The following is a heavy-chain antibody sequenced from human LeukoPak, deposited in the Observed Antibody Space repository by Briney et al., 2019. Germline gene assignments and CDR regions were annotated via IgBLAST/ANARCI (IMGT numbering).Heavy chain of an antibody. Sequence: ASVKVSCKASGYTFTGYYMHWVRQAPGQGLEWMGWINPNSGGTNYAQKFQGRVTMTRDTSISTAYMDLSRLRSEDTAVYYCARALELQDYWGQGTLVTVSS. CDR2: INPNSGGT. D-gene: IGHD1-7*01. J-gene: IGHJ4*02. CDR3: ARALELQDY. CDR1: GYTFTGYY. V-gene: IGHV1-2*02.